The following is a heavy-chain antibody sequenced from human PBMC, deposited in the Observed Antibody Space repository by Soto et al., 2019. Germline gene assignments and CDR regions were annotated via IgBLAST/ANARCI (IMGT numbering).Heavy chain of an antibody. CDR2: IIPIFGTA. V-gene: IGHV1-69*13. D-gene: IGHD6-6*01. J-gene: IGHJ6*02. CDR3: ARFRGSSRMDV. Sequence: SVKVSCNASGGTFSSYAISLVRQAPGQGLEWMGGIIPIFGTANYAQKFQGRVTITADESTSTAYMELSSLRSEDTAVYYCARFRGSSRMDVWGQGTTVTVS. CDR1: GGTFSSYA.